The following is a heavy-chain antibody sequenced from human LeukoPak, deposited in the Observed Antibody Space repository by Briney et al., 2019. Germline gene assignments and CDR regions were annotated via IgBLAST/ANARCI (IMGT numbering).Heavy chain of an antibody. CDR1: GYTFTGYY. Sequence: GASVKVSCKASGYTFTGYYMHWVRQAPGQGLEWMGWINPNSGGTNYAQKFQGRVTMTRDTSASTAYMELSSLRSEDMAVYYCARTYYYDSSGYYYDYWGQGTLVTVSS. D-gene: IGHD3-22*01. CDR3: ARTYYYDSSGYYYDY. J-gene: IGHJ4*02. V-gene: IGHV1-2*02. CDR2: INPNSGGT.